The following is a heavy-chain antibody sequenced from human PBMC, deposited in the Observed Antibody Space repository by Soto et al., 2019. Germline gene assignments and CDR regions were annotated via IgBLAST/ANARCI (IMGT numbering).Heavy chain of an antibody. J-gene: IGHJ3*02. V-gene: IGHV3-30*18. Sequence: QVQLVESGGGVVQSGRSLRLSCAASGFSFSNYGMRWVRQAPGKGLAGVAFVSYDGNNKYYADSVKGRFTISRDNSKNTLYLQMNGLRAEATAVFYCAKQLRNFDWDDAFDIWGQGTTVTVSS. CDR3: AKQLRNFDWDDAFDI. CDR1: GFSFSNYG. D-gene: IGHD3-9*01. CDR2: VSYDGNNK.